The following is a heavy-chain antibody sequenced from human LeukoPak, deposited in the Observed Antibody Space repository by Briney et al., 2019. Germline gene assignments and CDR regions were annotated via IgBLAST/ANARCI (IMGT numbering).Heavy chain of an antibody. CDR2: ISSSGSTI. Sequence: GGSLRLSCAASGFTFSSYAMSWIRQAPGKGLEWVSYISSSGSTIYYADSVKGRFTISRDNAKNSLYLQMNSLRAEDTAVYYCARVVATPNGYYYYYYGMDVWGQGTTVTVSS. J-gene: IGHJ6*02. CDR3: ARVVATPNGYYYYYYGMDV. CDR1: GFTFSSYA. D-gene: IGHD5-12*01. V-gene: IGHV3-11*01.